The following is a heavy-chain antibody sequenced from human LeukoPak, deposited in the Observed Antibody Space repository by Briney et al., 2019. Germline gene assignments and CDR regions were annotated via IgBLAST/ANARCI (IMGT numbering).Heavy chain of an antibody. V-gene: IGHV3-23*01. D-gene: IGHD2-2*01. CDR2: IRASGGQT. J-gene: IGHJ4*02. CDR3: AKSRGEVVVPAAMQRVYFDY. CDR1: GFTLSNYA. Sequence: GGSLRLSCGASGFTLSNYAMSWVRQAPGKGLEWVSTIRASGGQTYYADSVKGRFTISRDNSKNTLYLQMNSLRAEDTAVYYCAKSRGEVVVPAAMQRVYFDYWGQGTLVTVSS.